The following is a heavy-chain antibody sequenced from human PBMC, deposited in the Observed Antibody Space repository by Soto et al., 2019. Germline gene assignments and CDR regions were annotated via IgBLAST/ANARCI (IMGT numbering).Heavy chain of an antibody. J-gene: IGHJ6*02. V-gene: IGHV3-30*18. CDR2: ISYDGSNK. CDR1: GSTFSSYG. D-gene: IGHD1-26*01. Sequence: GGSLRLSCAASGSTFSSYGMHWVRQAPGKGLEWVAVISYDGSNKYYADSVKGQFTVSRDNSKNTLYLQMNSLRAEDTAVYYCAKEGGSYLSYYYYGMDVWGQGTTVTVSS. CDR3: AKEGGSYLSYYYYGMDV.